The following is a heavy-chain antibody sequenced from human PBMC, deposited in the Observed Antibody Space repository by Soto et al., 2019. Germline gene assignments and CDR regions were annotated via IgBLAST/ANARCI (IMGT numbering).Heavy chain of an antibody. CDR3: ARGNSSSWYFDYYYGMDV. J-gene: IGHJ6*02. Sequence: QVQLQQWGAGLLKPSETLSLTCAVYGGSFSGYYWSWIRQPPGKGLEWIGEINHSGSTNYNPSLKSRVTISVDTSKNQFSLKLSSVTAADTAVYYCARGNSSSWYFDYYYGMDVWGQGTTVTVSS. CDR2: INHSGST. V-gene: IGHV4-34*01. D-gene: IGHD6-13*01. CDR1: GGSFSGYY.